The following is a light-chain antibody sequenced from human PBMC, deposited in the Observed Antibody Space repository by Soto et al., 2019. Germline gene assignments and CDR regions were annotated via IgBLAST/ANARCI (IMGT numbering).Light chain of an antibody. V-gene: IGLV1-47*01. J-gene: IGLJ1*01. CDR1: SSNIGSNY. Sequence: QSLLTQPPSASRAPGHGVTISFSGSSSNIGSNYVYWYQQLPGTAPKLLLYRNNQRPSGVPDRFSGSKSGTSASLAISGLRSDDEADYFCATWDDSLNGFYVFATWTKVPVL. CDR3: ATWDDSLNGFYV. CDR2: RNN.